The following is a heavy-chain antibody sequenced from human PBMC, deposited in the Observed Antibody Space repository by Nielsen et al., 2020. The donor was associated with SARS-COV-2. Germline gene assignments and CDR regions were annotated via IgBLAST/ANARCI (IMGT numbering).Heavy chain of an antibody. CDR2: IYYSGST. Sequence: SETLSLTCTVSGGSIKTASYYWSWIRQPAGKGPEWIGYIYYSGSTYYNPSLKSRVTISVDTSKNQFSLKLSSVTAADTAVYYCAGGIAVAGTDDYYYYYGMDVWGQGTTVTVSS. J-gene: IGHJ6*02. CDR3: AGGIAVAGTDDYYYYYGMDV. D-gene: IGHD6-19*01. CDR1: GGSIKTASYY. V-gene: IGHV4-61*10.